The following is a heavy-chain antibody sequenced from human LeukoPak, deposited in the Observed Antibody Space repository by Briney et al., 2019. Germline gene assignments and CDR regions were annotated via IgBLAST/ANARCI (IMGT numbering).Heavy chain of an antibody. J-gene: IGHJ4*02. Sequence: SVKVSCKASGGTFSSYAISWVRQAPGQGLEWMGGIIPIFGTANYAQKFQGRVTITTDESTSTAYMELSSLRSDDTAVYYCARDVGDIVVVPAAINFDYWGQGTLVTVSS. CDR3: ARDVGDIVVVPAAINFDY. CDR2: IIPIFGTA. D-gene: IGHD2-2*01. CDR1: GGTFSSYA. V-gene: IGHV1-69*05.